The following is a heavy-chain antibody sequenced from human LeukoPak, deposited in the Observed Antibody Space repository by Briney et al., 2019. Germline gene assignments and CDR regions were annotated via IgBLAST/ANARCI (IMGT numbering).Heavy chain of an antibody. CDR3: ARGRIPLRGWFDP. CDR1: GGSFSGYY. D-gene: IGHD5-18*01. CDR2: VNHSGHT. Sequence: KTSETLSLTCGVYGGSFSGYYWSWIRQPPGKGLEWIGEVNHSGHTSYNPSLKSRVTLSVDTSRNQFSPKVTSVSAADTAVYYCARGRIPLRGWFDPWGQGTLVTVSS. J-gene: IGHJ5*02. V-gene: IGHV4-34*01.